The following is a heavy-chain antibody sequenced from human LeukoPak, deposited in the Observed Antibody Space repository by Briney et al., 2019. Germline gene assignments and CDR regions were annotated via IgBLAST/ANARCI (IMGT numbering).Heavy chain of an antibody. V-gene: IGHV1-8*01. CDR2: MDPNNGNT. D-gene: IGHD3-10*01. J-gene: IGHJ6*02. Sequence: GASVKVSCKTSRDTFTNYDINWVRQAAGQGLEWLGWMDPNNGNTGYAQNFQGRVTMTRNTSIMTAYMDLSSLTSDDTAVYYCARKSMVWGHGMDVWGQGTTVTVSS. CDR1: RDTFTNYD. CDR3: ARKSMVWGHGMDV.